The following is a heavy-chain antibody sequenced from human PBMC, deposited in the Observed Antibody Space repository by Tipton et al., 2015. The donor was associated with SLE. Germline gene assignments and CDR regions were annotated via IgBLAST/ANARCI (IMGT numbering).Heavy chain of an antibody. Sequence: TLSLTCTVSGGSISNSYWNWIRQPPGKALEWIGYIYYSGSTNYNPSLKGRVTISVDTSKNQISLKLSSVTAADTAVYYCASSYSDYGMDVWGQGTTVTVSS. CDR2: IYYSGST. J-gene: IGHJ6*02. CDR1: GGSISNSY. CDR3: ASSYSDYGMDV. D-gene: IGHD3-10*01. V-gene: IGHV4-59*01.